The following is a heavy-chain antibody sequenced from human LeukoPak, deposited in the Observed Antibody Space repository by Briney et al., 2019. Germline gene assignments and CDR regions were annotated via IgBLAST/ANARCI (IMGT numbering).Heavy chain of an antibody. CDR2: ISYDGSNK. CDR3: AKEIPQWLVTLGFDY. D-gene: IGHD6-19*01. Sequence: GGSLRLSCAASGFTFSSFGMHWVRQAPGKGLEWVAVISYDGSNKYYADSVKGRFTISRDNSKNTLYLQMNSLRAEDTAVYYCAKEIPQWLVTLGFDYWGQGTLVTVSS. J-gene: IGHJ4*02. CDR1: GFTFSSFG. V-gene: IGHV3-30*18.